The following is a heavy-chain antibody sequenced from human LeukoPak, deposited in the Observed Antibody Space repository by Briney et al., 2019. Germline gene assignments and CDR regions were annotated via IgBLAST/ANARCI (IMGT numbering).Heavy chain of an antibody. CDR2: INHSGST. J-gene: IGHJ4*02. Sequence: SETLSLTCAVYGGSFSGYYWSWIRQPPGKGLEWIGEINHSGSTNYNPSLKSRVTISVDTSKNQFSLQLSSVTAADTAVYYCARGRLRYFDWLLSPDFDYWGQGTLVTVSS. V-gene: IGHV4-34*01. CDR1: GGSFSGYY. D-gene: IGHD3-9*01. CDR3: ARGRLRYFDWLLSPDFDY.